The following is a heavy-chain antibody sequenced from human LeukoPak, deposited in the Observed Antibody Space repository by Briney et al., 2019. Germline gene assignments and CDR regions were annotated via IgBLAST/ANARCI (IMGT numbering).Heavy chain of an antibody. Sequence: GGSLRLSCAASGFTFSTYTMNWVRQAPGKGLEWVSGIYGSGGASFYADSVKGRFTISRDNSQNTVFLQMDSLRDEDTAVYYCAREGSGVDYWGQGTLVTVSS. J-gene: IGHJ4*02. V-gene: IGHV3-23*01. CDR3: AREGSGVDY. CDR2: IYGSGGAS. D-gene: IGHD2-15*01. CDR1: GFTFSTYT.